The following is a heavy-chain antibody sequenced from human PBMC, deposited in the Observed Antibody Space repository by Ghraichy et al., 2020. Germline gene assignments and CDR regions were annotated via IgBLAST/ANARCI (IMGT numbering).Heavy chain of an antibody. J-gene: IGHJ4*02. V-gene: IGHV4-59*01. D-gene: IGHD2-2*01. CDR2: IYYSGSTDY. Sequence: SETLSLTCTVSGGSISSYYWSWIRQPPGKGLEYIGYIYYSGSTDYNYNPSLKSRVTISVDTSKSHFSLKLSSVTAADTAFYYCAGGYCSSSTCYVVPFDYWGQGTLVTVSS. CDR3: AGGYCSSSTCYVVPFDY. CDR1: GGSISSYY.